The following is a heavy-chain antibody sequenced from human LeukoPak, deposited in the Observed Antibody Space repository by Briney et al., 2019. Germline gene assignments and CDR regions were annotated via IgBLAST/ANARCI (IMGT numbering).Heavy chain of an antibody. Sequence: SETLSLTCAVYGGSFSGYYWSWTRQPPGKGLEWIGEINHSGSTNYNPSLKSRVTISVDTSKNQFSLKLSSVTAADTAVYYCARVRGYCSGGSCTARFDPWGQGTLVTVSS. V-gene: IGHV4-34*01. D-gene: IGHD2-15*01. CDR1: GGSFSGYY. CDR3: ARVRGYCSGGSCTARFDP. J-gene: IGHJ5*02. CDR2: INHSGST.